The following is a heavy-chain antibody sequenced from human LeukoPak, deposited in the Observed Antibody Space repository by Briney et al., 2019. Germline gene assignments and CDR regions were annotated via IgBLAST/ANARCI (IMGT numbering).Heavy chain of an antibody. J-gene: IGHJ4*02. CDR2: ISGSGGST. Sequence: GGSLRLSCAASGFTFSSYAMSWVSQAPGKGLEWVSAISGSGGSTYYADSVKGRLTISRDNSKNTLYLQMNSLRAEDTAVYYCAKDPAYYYDSSGLFDYWGQGTLVTVSS. D-gene: IGHD3-22*01. V-gene: IGHV3-23*01. CDR1: GFTFSSYA. CDR3: AKDPAYYYDSSGLFDY.